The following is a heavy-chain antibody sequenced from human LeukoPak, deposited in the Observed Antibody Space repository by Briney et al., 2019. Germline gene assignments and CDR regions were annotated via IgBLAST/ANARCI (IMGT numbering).Heavy chain of an antibody. CDR3: ARQDILLEIVLNY. D-gene: IGHD3-10*01. V-gene: IGHV4-39*01. J-gene: IGHJ4*02. CDR2: IYYSGST. Sequence: PSEPLSLTCTVSGGSISSSRYYWGWIRQPPGKGLEWIGSIYYSGSTYYNPSLKSRVTISVDTSKNQFSLKLSSVTAADTAVYYCARQDILLEIVLNYWGQGTLVTVSS. CDR1: GGSISSSRYY.